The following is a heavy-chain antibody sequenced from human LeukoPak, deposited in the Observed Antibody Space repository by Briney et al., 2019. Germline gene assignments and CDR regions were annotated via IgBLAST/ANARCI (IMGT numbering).Heavy chain of an antibody. CDR3: ARAGHSNYYYYYMDV. J-gene: IGHJ6*03. CDR1: GYTFTSYD. Sequence: ASVKVSCKASGYTFTSYDINWVRQATGQGLEWMGWMNPNSGNTGYAQKFQGRVTITRNTSISTAYMELSSLRSEDTAVYYCARAGHSNYYYYYMDVWGKGTTVTVSS. CDR2: MNPNSGNT. V-gene: IGHV1-8*03. D-gene: IGHD6-13*01.